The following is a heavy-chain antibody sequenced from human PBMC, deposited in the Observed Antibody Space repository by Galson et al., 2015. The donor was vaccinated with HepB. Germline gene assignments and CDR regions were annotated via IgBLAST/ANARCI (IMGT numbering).Heavy chain of an antibody. D-gene: IGHD6-6*01. CDR1: GFTFSSYA. CDR2: ISYDGGNK. Sequence: SLRLSCAASGFTFSSYAMHWVRQAPGKGLEWVAVISYDGGNKYYADSVKGRFTISRDNSKNTLYLQMNSLRAEDTAVYYCARSGQLGWFDPWGQGTLVTVSS. V-gene: IGHV3-30-3*01. J-gene: IGHJ5*02. CDR3: ARSGQLGWFDP.